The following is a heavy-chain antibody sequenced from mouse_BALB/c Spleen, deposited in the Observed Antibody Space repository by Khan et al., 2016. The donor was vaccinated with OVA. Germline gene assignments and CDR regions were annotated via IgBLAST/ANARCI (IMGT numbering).Heavy chain of an antibody. CDR1: GYSITSGYY. J-gene: IGHJ3*01. D-gene: IGHD2-1*01. V-gene: IGHV3-6*02. CDR3: ASKSYGKGAY. CDR2: ISYDGSN. Sequence: EVQLQESGPGLVKPSQSLSLTCSVTGYSITSGYYWNWIRQFPGNRLEWMGYISYDGSNNYNPSLTNRISITRDTSKKQFFLKLNSVTTEDTATYYCASKSYGKGAYWGQGTLVTVSA.